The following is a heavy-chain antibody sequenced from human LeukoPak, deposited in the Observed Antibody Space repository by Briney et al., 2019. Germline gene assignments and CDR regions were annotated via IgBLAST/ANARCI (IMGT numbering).Heavy chain of an antibody. CDR1: GGYITGYY. CDR3: ARITFVVEGYGMDV. V-gene: IGHV4-59*01. CDR2: IFYSGTT. J-gene: IGHJ6*02. D-gene: IGHD2-21*01. Sequence: SETLSLTCSVSGGYITGYYWTWIRQPPGKGLEWIGYIFYSGTTNYNPSLESRVTMSVDTSRNLFSLKLRSVTAADTAVYYCARITFVVEGYGMDVWGQGTTVTVSS.